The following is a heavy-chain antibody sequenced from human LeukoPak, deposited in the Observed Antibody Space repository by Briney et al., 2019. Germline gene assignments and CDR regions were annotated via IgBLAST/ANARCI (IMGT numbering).Heavy chain of an antibody. D-gene: IGHD2-2*01. J-gene: IGHJ4*02. CDR2: ISSSSSYI. Sequence: GGSLRLSCAASGFTFSSYSMNWVRQAPGKGLEWVSSISSSSSYIYYADSVKGRFTISRDNAKNSLYLQMNSLRAEDTAVYYCARWSSTSFSLFDYWGQGTLVTVPS. V-gene: IGHV3-21*01. CDR1: GFTFSSYS. CDR3: ARWSSTSFSLFDY.